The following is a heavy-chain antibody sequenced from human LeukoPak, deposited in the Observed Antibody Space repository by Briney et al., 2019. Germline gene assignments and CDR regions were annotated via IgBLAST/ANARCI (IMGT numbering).Heavy chain of an antibody. Sequence: ASVKVSRKASGYTFTSYGISWVRQAPGQGLEWMGWISAYNGNTNYAQKLQGRVTMTTDTSTSTAYMELRSLRSDDTAVYYCARGCSSTSCYLLDYWGQGTLVTVSS. V-gene: IGHV1-18*01. CDR3: ARGCSSTSCYLLDY. J-gene: IGHJ4*02. CDR2: ISAYNGNT. CDR1: GYTFTSYG. D-gene: IGHD2-2*01.